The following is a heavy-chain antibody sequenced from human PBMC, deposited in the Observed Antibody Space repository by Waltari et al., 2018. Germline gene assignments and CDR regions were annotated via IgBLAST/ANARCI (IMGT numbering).Heavy chain of an antibody. CDR3: AKDRGLRQGLFDY. D-gene: IGHD3-10*01. V-gene: IGHV3-30*18. J-gene: IGHJ4*02. CDR1: GFTFSSSG. CDR2: ISYDGSNK. Sequence: QVQLVESGGGVVQPGRSLRLSCAASGFTFSSSGMHWVRQAPGKGLEWVAVISYDGSNKYYADSVKGRFTISRDNSKNTLYLQMNSLRAEDTAVYYCAKDRGLRQGLFDYWGQGTLVTVSS.